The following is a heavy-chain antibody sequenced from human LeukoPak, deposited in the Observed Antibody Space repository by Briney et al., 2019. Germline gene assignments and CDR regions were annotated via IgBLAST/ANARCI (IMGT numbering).Heavy chain of an antibody. Sequence: GGSLRLSCAASGFTFSNAWMSWVRQAPGKGLEWVSAISGSGGSTYYADSVKGRFTISRDNSKNTLYLQMNSLRAEDTAVYYCAKTTVRGENYYYYYGMDVWGQGTTVTVSS. CDR3: AKTTVRGENYYYYYGMDV. V-gene: IGHV3-23*01. D-gene: IGHD3-10*01. CDR2: ISGSGGST. J-gene: IGHJ6*02. CDR1: GFTFSNAW.